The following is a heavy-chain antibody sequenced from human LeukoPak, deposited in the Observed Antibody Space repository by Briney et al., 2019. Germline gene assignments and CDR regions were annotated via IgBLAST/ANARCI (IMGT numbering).Heavy chain of an antibody. CDR1: GFTFSGSA. CDR3: TRRQTDDSSGYYGY. Sequence: GGSLRLSCAASGFTFSGSAMHWVRQASGKGLEWVGRIRSKANSYATAYAASVKGRFTISRDDSKNTAYLQMNSLRTEDTAVYYCTRRQTDDSSGYYGYWGQGTLVTVSS. V-gene: IGHV3-73*01. J-gene: IGHJ4*02. D-gene: IGHD3-22*01. CDR2: IRSKANSYAT.